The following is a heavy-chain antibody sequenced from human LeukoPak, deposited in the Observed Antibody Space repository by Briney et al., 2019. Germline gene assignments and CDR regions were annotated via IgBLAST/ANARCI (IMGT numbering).Heavy chain of an antibody. V-gene: IGHV1-8*03. J-gene: IGHJ6*03. CDR1: GYIFTSYD. Sequence: GASVKVSCKASGYIFTSYDINWVRQATGQGLEWMGWMNPNSGNTGYAQKFQGRVTITRNTSISTAYTELSSLRSEDTTVYYCARSSRYYDFWSGYSDMDVWGKGTTVTVSS. CDR3: ARSSRYYDFWSGYSDMDV. D-gene: IGHD3-3*01. CDR2: MNPNSGNT.